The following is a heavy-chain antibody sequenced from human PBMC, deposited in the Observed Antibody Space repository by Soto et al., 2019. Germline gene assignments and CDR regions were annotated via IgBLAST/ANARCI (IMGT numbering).Heavy chain of an antibody. CDR3: ARDHLDILTGYYDY. CDR2: IIPIFGTA. V-gene: IGHV1-69*12. Sequence: QVQLVQSGAEVKKPGSSVKVSCKASGGTFSSYAISWVRQAPGQGLEWMGGIIPIFGTANYAQKFQGRVTXTAHEXXSTAYMGLSSLRSEDTAVYYCARDHLDILTGYYDYWGQGTLVTVSS. CDR1: GGTFSSYA. D-gene: IGHD3-9*01. J-gene: IGHJ4*02.